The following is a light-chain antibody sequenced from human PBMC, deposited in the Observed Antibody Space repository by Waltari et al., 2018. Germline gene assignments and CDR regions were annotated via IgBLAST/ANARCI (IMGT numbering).Light chain of an antibody. CDR2: LNT. J-gene: IGLJ7*01. CDR1: RSKVRAGID. V-gene: IGLV1-40*01. CDR3: QSYEKSLRHAV. Sequence: HSVLTQPPPVSGAPAQGLTIASTWSRSKVRAGIDVNWYQHLPGAAPKLPIYLNTNRPSGVPDRSSGSKSGASASLAITGLQAEDEADYYCQSYEKSLRHAVFGGGTQLTV.